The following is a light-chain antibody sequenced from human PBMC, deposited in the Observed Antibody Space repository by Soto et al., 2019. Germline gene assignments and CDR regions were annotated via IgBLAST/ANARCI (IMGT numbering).Light chain of an antibody. J-gene: IGKJ2*01. CDR1: QGIGND. Sequence: DIQMTQSPSPLSASVGDRVTITCRASQGIGNDLGWYQQKPGKAPRRLIYAASSLQSGVPSRFSGSGSGTEFTLTISSLQPEDFATYYCLQHNTYPYTFGQGTKLEIK. CDR2: AAS. CDR3: LQHNTYPYT. V-gene: IGKV1-17*01.